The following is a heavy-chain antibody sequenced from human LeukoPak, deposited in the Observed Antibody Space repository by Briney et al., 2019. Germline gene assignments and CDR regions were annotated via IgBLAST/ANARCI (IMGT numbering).Heavy chain of an antibody. CDR3: AGAAGVVVPAAWWFDP. V-gene: IGHV1-8*03. D-gene: IGHD2-2*01. CDR2: MNPNSGNT. J-gene: IGHJ5*02. CDR1: GYTFTSYD. Sequence: GASVKVSCKASGYTFTSYDINWVRQATGQGLEWMGWMNPNSGNTGYAQKFQGRVTITRNTSISTAYMELSSLRSEDTAVYYCAGAAGVVVPAAWWFDPWGQGTLVTVSS.